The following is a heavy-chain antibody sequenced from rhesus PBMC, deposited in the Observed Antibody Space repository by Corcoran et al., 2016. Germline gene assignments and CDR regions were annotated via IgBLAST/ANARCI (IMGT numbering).Heavy chain of an antibody. CDR2: ISGSGGTT. Sequence: QLQLQESGPGLVKPSETLSLTCAVSGGSISSNYWSWIRQPPGKGLEWSGRISGSGGTTNYNPSLKSRVTISTDTSKNQFSLKLSSVTAADTAVYYCAREEYNWNYCAFDFWGQGLRVTVSS. J-gene: IGHJ3*01. V-gene: IGHV4-173*01. CDR3: AREEYNWNYCAFDF. CDR1: GGSISSNY. D-gene: IGHD1-26*01.